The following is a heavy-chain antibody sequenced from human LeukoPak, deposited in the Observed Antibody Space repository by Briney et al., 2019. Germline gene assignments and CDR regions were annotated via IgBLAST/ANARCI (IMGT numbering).Heavy chain of an antibody. J-gene: IGHJ3*02. CDR1: GGTFSSYA. CDR2: IIPIFGTA. Sequence: SVKVSCKASGGTFSSYAISWVRQAPGQGLEWMGGIIPIFGTANYAQKFQGRGTITADESTSTAYMGLSSLRSEDTDVYYCARDGDDFWSGYLDAFDIWGQGTMVTVSS. D-gene: IGHD3-3*01. CDR3: ARDGDDFWSGYLDAFDI. V-gene: IGHV1-69*13.